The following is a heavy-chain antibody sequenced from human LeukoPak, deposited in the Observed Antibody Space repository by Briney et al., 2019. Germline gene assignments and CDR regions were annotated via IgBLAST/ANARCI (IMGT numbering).Heavy chain of an antibody. CDR2: IRSKAYGGTT. CDR3: TRESGYSGYIGGWFDP. V-gene: IGHV3-49*03. CDR1: GFTLSDYA. Sequence: GGSLRLSCTASGFTLSDYALSWFRQAPGKGLEWVGFIRSKAYGGTTESAASVKGRVTISRDDSKNIAYLQMNSLKIDDTGVYYRTRESGYSGYIGGWFDPWGQGTLVTVSS. J-gene: IGHJ5*02. D-gene: IGHD5-12*01.